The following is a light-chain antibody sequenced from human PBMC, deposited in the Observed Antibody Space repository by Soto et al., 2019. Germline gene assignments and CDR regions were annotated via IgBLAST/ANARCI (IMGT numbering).Light chain of an antibody. V-gene: IGLV1-40*01. CDR2: GNS. CDR1: SSNIGAGYD. CDR3: QSYDSSLSAYVV. Sequence: QSVLTQPPSVSGAPGQRVTISCTGSSSNIGAGYDVHWYQQLPGTAPKLLIYGNSIRPSGVPDRFSGSKSGTSASLAITGLQAEDEADYYCQSYDSSLSAYVVFGGGTQLTVL. J-gene: IGLJ2*01.